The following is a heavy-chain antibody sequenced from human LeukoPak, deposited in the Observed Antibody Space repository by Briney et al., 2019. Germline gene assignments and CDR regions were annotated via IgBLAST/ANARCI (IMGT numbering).Heavy chain of an antibody. Sequence: ASVKVSCKASGYTFTSYYMHWVRQAPGQGLEWMGIINPSGGSTSYAQKFQGRVTMTRDTSTSTVYMELSSLRCEDTAVYYCARDPSYYDILTGYHHDAFDIWGQGTMVTVSS. CDR2: INPSGGST. J-gene: IGHJ3*02. D-gene: IGHD3-9*01. CDR3: ARDPSYYDILTGYHHDAFDI. CDR1: GYTFTSYY. V-gene: IGHV1-46*01.